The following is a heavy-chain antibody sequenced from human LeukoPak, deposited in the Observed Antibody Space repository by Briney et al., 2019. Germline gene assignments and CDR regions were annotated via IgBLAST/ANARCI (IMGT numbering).Heavy chain of an antibody. V-gene: IGHV3-23*01. CDR2: ISGTGGST. CDR3: AKVRPLYSSSWYDY. CDR1: RFTFSSYA. J-gene: IGHJ4*02. Sequence: GGSLRLSCGASRFTFSSYAMSWVRQAPGKGLEWVSSISGTGGSTYYADSVKGRFTTSRDNSKNTLYLQMSSLRAEDTAVYYCAKVRPLYSSSWYDYWGQGTLVTVSS. D-gene: IGHD6-13*01.